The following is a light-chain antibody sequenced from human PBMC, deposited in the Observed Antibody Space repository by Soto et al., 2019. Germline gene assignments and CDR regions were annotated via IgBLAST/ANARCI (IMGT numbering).Light chain of an antibody. CDR3: QQYNSYLAT. CDR1: QTINSW. J-gene: IGKJ1*01. Sequence: DIHMTQSPSTLSASVGDRVTITCRASQTINSWLAWYQQKPGKAPKVLIFDASSLKTGVPSRFSGSGSGTEFTLTISSLQPDDFATYYCQQYNSYLATFGQGTKVDIK. CDR2: DAS. V-gene: IGKV1-5*01.